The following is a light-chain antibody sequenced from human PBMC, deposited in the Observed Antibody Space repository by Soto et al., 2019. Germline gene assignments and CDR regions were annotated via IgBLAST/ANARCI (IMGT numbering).Light chain of an antibody. CDR2: EVT. Sequence: QSVLTQPPSASGPPGQSVTISCTGTSSDVGAYNYVSWYQQHPGKAPKLMIYEVTKRPSGVPARFSGSKSGNAASLTVSGLQADDEADYYCSSYAGSRNLVFGGGTKLTVL. V-gene: IGLV2-8*01. CDR1: SSDVGAYNY. J-gene: IGLJ2*01. CDR3: SSYAGSRNLV.